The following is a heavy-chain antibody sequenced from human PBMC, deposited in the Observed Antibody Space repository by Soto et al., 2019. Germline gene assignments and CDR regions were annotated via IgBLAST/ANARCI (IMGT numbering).Heavy chain of an antibody. CDR1: GGSCIGFY. J-gene: IGHJ5*02. V-gene: IGHV4-34*01. CDR3: ARGRTTAAGTTWFDP. D-gene: IGHD6-13*01. CDR2: INHSGST. Sequence: LSVTNAVYGGSCIGFYWSWIRQPPGKGLEWIGEINHSGSTNYNPSLKSRVTISVDTSKNQFSLKLSSVTAADTAVYYCARGRTTAAGTTWFDPRGKGTLVTVSP.